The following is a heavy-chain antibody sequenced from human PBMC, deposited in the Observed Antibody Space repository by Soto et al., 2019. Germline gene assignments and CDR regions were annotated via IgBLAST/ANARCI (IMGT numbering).Heavy chain of an antibody. Sequence: EVQLLESGGDLIQPGGYLRISCAASGFTFSNYAMGWVRQAPGKGLEWVSAIGASGSDTFYPDAVKGRLTISRDNSKNTLYLQMNSLRAEDTALYYCAKGHEQFVRSIYYWGQGTLVTVSS. CDR3: AKGHEQFVRSIYY. CDR1: GFTFSNYA. CDR2: IGASGSDT. J-gene: IGHJ4*02. V-gene: IGHV3-23*01. D-gene: IGHD6-6*01.